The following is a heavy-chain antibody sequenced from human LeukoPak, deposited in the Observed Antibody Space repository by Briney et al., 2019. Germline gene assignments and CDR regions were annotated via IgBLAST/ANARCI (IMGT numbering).Heavy chain of an antibody. V-gene: IGHV3-74*01. CDR2: IKSDGRNT. D-gene: IGHD4-23*01. J-gene: IGHJ3*02. CDR1: GFTFSSSS. Sequence: PGGSLRLSCAASGFTFSSSSMDWVRQAPGEGLVWVSRIKSDGRNTFYAHSVKGRFTISRDNAKNTLYLQMSSLRAEDTAVYYCTRGSDGGFDIWGQGTMVTVFS. CDR3: TRGSDGGFDI.